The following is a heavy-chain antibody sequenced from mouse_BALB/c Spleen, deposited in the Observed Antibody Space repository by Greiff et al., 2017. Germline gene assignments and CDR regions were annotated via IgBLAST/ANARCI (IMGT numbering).Heavy chain of an antibody. J-gene: IGHJ4*01. Sequence: EVHLVESGGGLVQPGGSRKLSCAASGFTFSSFGMHWVRQAPEKGLEWVAYISSGSSTIYYADTVKGRFTISRDNPKNTLFLQMTSLRSEDTAMYYCARGRGTDWGQGTSVTVSS. V-gene: IGHV5-17*02. D-gene: IGHD3-1*01. CDR1: GFTFSSFG. CDR2: ISSGSSTI. CDR3: ARGRGTD.